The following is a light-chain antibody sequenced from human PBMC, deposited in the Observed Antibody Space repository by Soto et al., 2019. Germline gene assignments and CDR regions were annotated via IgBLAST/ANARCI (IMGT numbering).Light chain of an antibody. CDR2: DAS. CDR1: RSVNNY. V-gene: IGKV3-11*01. J-gene: IGKJ4*02. Sequence: EIGLRQSPGTLSLSPGARATLSSRARRSVNNYFAWYQQRPGQAPSLLIYDASNRATGIPARLSGSGSGTDFPLTISILDPEESADYYCQQRGNWPGLTGGGGTVVEIK. CDR3: QQRGNWPGLT.